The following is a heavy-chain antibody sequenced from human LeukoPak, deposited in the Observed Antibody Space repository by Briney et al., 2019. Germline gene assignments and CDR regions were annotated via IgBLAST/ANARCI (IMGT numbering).Heavy chain of an antibody. V-gene: IGHV3-21*01. CDR2: ISNSNNYI. Sequence: PGGSLRLSCAASGFTFSTYRMNWVRQAPGKGLEWVSSISNSNNYIYYADSVKGRFTISRDNAKNSLYLQMNSLRAEDTAVYYCARGARYCGGDCYYDAFDIWGQGTMVTVSS. D-gene: IGHD2-21*02. CDR3: ARGARYCGGDCYYDAFDI. CDR1: GFTFSTYR. J-gene: IGHJ3*02.